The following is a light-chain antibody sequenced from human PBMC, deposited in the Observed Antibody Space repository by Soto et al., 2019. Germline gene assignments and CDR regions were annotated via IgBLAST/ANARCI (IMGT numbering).Light chain of an antibody. CDR3: QQYNNWPL. CDR1: QSVSSN. J-gene: IGKJ3*01. CDR2: DAS. Sequence: EIVMTQSPATLSVSPGERATLSCRASQSVSSNLAWYQQKPGQAPRLLIYDASTRATGIPARFSGSGSGTDFTLTISSLQSEDFAIYYCQQYNNWPLFGPGTKVDIK. V-gene: IGKV3-15*01.